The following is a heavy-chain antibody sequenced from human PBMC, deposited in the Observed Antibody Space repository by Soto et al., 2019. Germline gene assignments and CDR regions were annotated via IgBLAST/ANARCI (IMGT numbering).Heavy chain of an antibody. CDR1: GYTFTSYG. J-gene: IGHJ6*02. D-gene: IGHD2-8*01. Sequence: ASVKVSCKASGYTFTSYGISWVRQAPGQGLEWMGWISAYNGNTNYAQKLQGRVTMTTDTSTSTAYMELRSLRSDDTAVYYCARRILGYCTNGVCPQYYYYGMDVWGQGTTVTVSS. V-gene: IGHV1-18*01. CDR2: ISAYNGNT. CDR3: ARRILGYCTNGVCPQYYYYGMDV.